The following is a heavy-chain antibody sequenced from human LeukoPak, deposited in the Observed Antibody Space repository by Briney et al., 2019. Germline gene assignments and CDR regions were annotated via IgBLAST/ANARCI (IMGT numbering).Heavy chain of an antibody. D-gene: IGHD3-22*01. J-gene: IGHJ4*02. V-gene: IGHV1-2*02. CDR2: INPNSGGT. CDR1: GYTFTGYY. Sequence: ASVKVSCKASGYTFTGYYMHWVRQAPGQGLEWMGWINPNSGGTNYAQKFQGRVTMTRDTSISTAYMELSRLRSDDTAVYYCARAGYYYDSSGYPPWYWGQGTLVTVSS. CDR3: ARAGYYYDSSGYPPWY.